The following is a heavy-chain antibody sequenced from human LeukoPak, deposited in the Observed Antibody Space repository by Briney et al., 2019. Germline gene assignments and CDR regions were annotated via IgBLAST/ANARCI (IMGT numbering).Heavy chain of an antibody. V-gene: IGHV4-59*01. D-gene: IGHD1-1*01. CDR2: IQYSGST. CDR1: GGSISSYY. Sequence: SETLSLTCTVSGGSISSYYWSWIRQPPGKGLEWIGYIQYSGSTNYNPSLKSRVTISVDTSKNQFSLKLSSVTAADTAVYYCARVSWFPGTSYYYMDVWGRGTTVTVSS. CDR3: ARVSWFPGTSYYYMDV. J-gene: IGHJ6*03.